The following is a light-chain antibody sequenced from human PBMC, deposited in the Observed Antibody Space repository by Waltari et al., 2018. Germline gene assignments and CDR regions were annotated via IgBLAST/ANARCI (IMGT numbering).Light chain of an antibody. Sequence: EIVLTQSPATLSLSPGERATLSCRASQSVSSYLAWYQQKPGQAPRLLIYDASNSATGIPARFSGSGSGTDFTRTSSSLEPEDFAVYYCQRRSNWPPLTFGGGTKVEIK. CDR3: QRRSNWPPLT. V-gene: IGKV3-11*01. J-gene: IGKJ4*01. CDR1: QSVSSY. CDR2: DAS.